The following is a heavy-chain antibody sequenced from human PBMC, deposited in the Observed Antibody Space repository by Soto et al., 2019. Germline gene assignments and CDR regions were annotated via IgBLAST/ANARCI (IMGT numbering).Heavy chain of an antibody. J-gene: IGHJ6*01. CDR2: IIGSGGSA. D-gene: IGHD3-9*01. CDR3: ARHILITILGYYYGMDV. V-gene: IGHV3-23*01. Sequence: EVRLLESGGGLVQPGGPLRLSCAASGFTFSSYAMSWVRQAPGKGLEWVSIIIGSGGSANYADSVKGRFTISRDSSKNTRYLQMNSLRADDTAVYYCARHILITILGYYYGMDVWGQGTTVTVSS. CDR1: GFTFSSYA.